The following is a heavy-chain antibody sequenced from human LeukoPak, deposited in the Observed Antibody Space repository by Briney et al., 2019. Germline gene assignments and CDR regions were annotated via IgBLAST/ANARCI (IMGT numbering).Heavy chain of an antibody. Sequence: SETLSLTCTVSGGSISSYYWSWIRQPPGKGLEWIGYIYYSGSTNYNRSLKSRVTISVDTSKNQFSLKLSSVTAADTAVYYCARALSYSSGWYHYYFDYWGQGTLVTVSS. V-gene: IGHV4-59*01. CDR1: GGSISSYY. CDR2: IYYSGST. CDR3: ARALSYSSGWYHYYFDY. D-gene: IGHD6-19*01. J-gene: IGHJ4*02.